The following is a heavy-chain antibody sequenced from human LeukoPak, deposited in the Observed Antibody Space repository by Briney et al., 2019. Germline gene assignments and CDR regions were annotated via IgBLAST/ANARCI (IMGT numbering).Heavy chain of an antibody. CDR3: AKDLRYSGSPRAFDF. J-gene: IGHJ3*01. CDR2: ISGSGVTT. CDR1: GFTFNNYG. V-gene: IGHV3-23*01. Sequence: GGTLRLSCAASGFTFNNYGMSWVRQAPGKGLEWVSSISGSGVTTYYADSVKGRFTISRDNPKNTLYLQMNSLRAEDTAAYYCAKDLRYSGSPRAFDFWGQGTMVTVSS. D-gene: IGHD1-26*01.